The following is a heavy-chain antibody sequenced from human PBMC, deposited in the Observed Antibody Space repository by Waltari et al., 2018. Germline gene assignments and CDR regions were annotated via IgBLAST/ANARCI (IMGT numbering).Heavy chain of an antibody. V-gene: IGHV3-7*01. CDR2: LRQGGREK. CDR1: GFTFSSYW. D-gene: IGHD1-26*01. CDR3: ASGGSSTGYY. J-gene: IGHJ4*02. Sequence: EVRLVESGGGLVQPGGSLRLSCVASGFTFSSYWMSWVRQAPGKGLEWVAKLRQGGREKYYVDSVKGRLTISRDNAKNSLYLQMNSLRAEDTAVYYCASGGSSTGYYWGQGTLVTVSS.